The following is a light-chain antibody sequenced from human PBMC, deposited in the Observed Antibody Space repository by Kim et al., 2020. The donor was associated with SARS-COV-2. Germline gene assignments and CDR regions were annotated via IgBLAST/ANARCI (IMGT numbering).Light chain of an antibody. Sequence: ASVGDRVTITCRASQDISNELGWYQQNPGRAPKRLIYGASSLQSGVPSRFSGSGSGTEFTLTISSVQPEDFATYFCLQHSTYPITFGQGTRLEIK. CDR3: LQHSTYPIT. J-gene: IGKJ5*01. V-gene: IGKV1-17*01. CDR1: QDISNE. CDR2: GAS.